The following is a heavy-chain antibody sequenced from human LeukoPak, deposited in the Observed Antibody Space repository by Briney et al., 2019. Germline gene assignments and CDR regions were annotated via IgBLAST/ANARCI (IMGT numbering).Heavy chain of an antibody. Sequence: PGGSLRLSCAASGFTFSSYSMNWVRQAPGKGLEWVSSISSSSSYIYYADSVKGRFTISRDNAKNSLYLQMNSLRAEDTAVYYCARLHCSSTSCPSFYYYYYMDVWGKGTTVTISS. V-gene: IGHV3-21*01. CDR3: ARLHCSSTSCPSFYYYYYMDV. CDR1: GFTFSSYS. CDR2: ISSSSSYI. D-gene: IGHD2-2*01. J-gene: IGHJ6*03.